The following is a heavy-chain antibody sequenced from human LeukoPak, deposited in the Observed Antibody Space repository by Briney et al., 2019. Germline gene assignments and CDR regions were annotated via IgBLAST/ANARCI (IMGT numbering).Heavy chain of an antibody. CDR1: GGSISSYY. V-gene: IGHV4-4*07. CDR2: IYTSGST. J-gene: IGHJ6*02. Sequence: PSETLSLTCTVSGGSISSYYWSWIRQPAGKGLEWIGRIYTSGSTNYNPSLKSRVTMSVDTSKNQFSLKLSSVTAADTAVYYCARVGGDYGVYYYGMDVWGQGTTVTASS. CDR3: ARVGGDYGVYYYGMDV. D-gene: IGHD4-17*01.